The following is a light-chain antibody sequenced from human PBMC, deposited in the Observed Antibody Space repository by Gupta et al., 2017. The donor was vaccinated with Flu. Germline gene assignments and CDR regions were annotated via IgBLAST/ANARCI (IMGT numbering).Light chain of an antibody. CDR3: LQTYSRWPKT. Sequence: SSLSASVGDRVIITCRASQSSSSYGHGYQQKTGKDTKLLIEAASSLQSGVPSRFSGSGSGTEYTLIISSLQPEDFSTYFCLQTYSRWPKTFGEGTRVEIK. CDR2: AAS. J-gene: IGKJ4*02. V-gene: IGKV1-39*01. CDR1: QSSSSY.